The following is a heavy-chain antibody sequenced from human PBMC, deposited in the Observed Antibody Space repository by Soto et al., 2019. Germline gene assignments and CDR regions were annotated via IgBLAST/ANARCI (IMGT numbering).Heavy chain of an antibody. CDR2: IIPIFGTA. CDR3: ARGLAPYSGYEDYYYYGMDV. V-gene: IGHV1-69*13. Sequence: ASVKVSCKASGGTFSSYAISWVRQAPGQGLEWMGGIIPIFGTANYAQKFQGRGTITADESTSTAYMELSRLRSEDTAAYYCARGLAPYSGYEDYYYYGMDVWGQGTTVTVSS. D-gene: IGHD5-12*01. J-gene: IGHJ6*02. CDR1: GGTFSSYA.